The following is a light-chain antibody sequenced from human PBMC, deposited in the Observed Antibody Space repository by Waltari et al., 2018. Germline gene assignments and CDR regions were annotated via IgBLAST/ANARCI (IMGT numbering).Light chain of an antibody. V-gene: IGKV2-30*02. Sequence: DVVMTQSPLSLPVTLGQPASISCRSSQSLVHSDGNTYLNWFQQRPGQSPRRLIYKVSNRDSGVPDRFSGSGSGTDFTLKINRVEAEDVGVYYCMQGTHWPPITFGQGTRLEIK. J-gene: IGKJ5*01. CDR1: QSLVHSDGNTY. CDR2: KVS. CDR3: MQGTHWPPIT.